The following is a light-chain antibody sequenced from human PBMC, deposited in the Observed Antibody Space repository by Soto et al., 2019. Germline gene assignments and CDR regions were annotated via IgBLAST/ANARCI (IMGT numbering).Light chain of an antibody. CDR3: QQYSTYSRT. V-gene: IGKV1-5*03. Sequence: DIQMTQSPSTLSASVGDRVTITCRASQSISSWLAWYQQRPGKAPRLLIYKASSLESGVPSRFSGSGSGTDFTLTISSLQPDDFATYYCQQYSTYSRTFGQGTKVEV. CDR2: KAS. CDR1: QSISSW. J-gene: IGKJ1*01.